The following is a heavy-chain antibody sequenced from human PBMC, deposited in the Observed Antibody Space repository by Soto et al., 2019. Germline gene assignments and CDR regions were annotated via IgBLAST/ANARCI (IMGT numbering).Heavy chain of an antibody. Sequence: ADTLSLTWIVSGGSISSISYYWGWIRQPPGKGVEGVGSIYYSGSTYYNPSLKSGVTISVDTSKNQFSLKLSCGTAADTAFFYGARNRLCIWFSXWREVTRVTFSX. CDR2: IYYSGST. V-gene: IGHV4-39*01. J-gene: IGHJ5*02. D-gene: IGHD2-8*02. CDR1: GGSISSISYY. CDR3: ARNRLCIWFSX.